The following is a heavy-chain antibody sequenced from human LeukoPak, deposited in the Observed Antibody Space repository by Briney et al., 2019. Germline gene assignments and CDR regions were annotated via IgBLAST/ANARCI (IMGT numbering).Heavy chain of an antibody. J-gene: IGHJ4*02. CDR1: GFTFSNHW. CDR2: ISTDGSST. Sequence: GGSLRLSCAASGFTFSNHWMHWVRQAPGNGLVWVSRISTDGSSTTYADSVKGRFTISRDNAKNTLYLEMNSLRAEDTAVYYCARDRYCTTTRCSDYWGQGTLVTVSS. CDR3: ARDRYCTTTRCSDY. V-gene: IGHV3-74*03. D-gene: IGHD2-2*01.